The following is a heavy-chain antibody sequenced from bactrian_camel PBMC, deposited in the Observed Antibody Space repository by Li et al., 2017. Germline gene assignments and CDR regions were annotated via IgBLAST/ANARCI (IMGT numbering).Heavy chain of an antibody. D-gene: IGHD1*01. CDR1: GYTYNRYC. J-gene: IGHJ7*01. CDR2: IDTDGST. V-gene: IGHV3S1*01. Sequence: VESGGSLRLACAASGYTYNRYCMGWFRLAPGKEREGVAIIDTDGSTFYADSVAGRFTISQDNTKNTLFLQMNNLKSEDTALYYCATDDDFGFNYWGKGTQVTVS.